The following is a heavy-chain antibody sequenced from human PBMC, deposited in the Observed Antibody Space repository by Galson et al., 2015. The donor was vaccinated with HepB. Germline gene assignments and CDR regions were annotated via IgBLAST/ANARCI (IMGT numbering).Heavy chain of an antibody. CDR3: AKRYTTSSGGHFDY. J-gene: IGHJ4*02. V-gene: IGHV3-33*06. CDR1: GFTFKTYG. Sequence: SLRLSCAAFGFTFKTYGMHWVRQAPGKGLEWVAIIYYDGSNKYYADSVKGRFTISRDSSKNTVYLQMNSLRAEDTALYYCAKRYTTSSGGHFDYWGQGALVTVSS. CDR2: IYYDGSNK. D-gene: IGHD2-15*01.